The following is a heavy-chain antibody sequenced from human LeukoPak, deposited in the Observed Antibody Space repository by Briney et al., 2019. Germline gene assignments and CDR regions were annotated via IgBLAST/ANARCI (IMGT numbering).Heavy chain of an antibody. CDR1: GFTFSSYA. J-gene: IGHJ6*03. V-gene: IGHV3-30*01. CDR3: ARDVHEVPAANYYYYYYMDV. Sequence: GGSLRLSCAASGFTFSSYAMHWVHQAQGKGLEWVAVISYDGSNKYYADSVKGRFTISRDNSKNTLYLQMNSLRAEDTAVYYCARDVHEVPAANYYYYYYMDVWGKGTTVTVSS. D-gene: IGHD2-2*01. CDR2: ISYDGSNK.